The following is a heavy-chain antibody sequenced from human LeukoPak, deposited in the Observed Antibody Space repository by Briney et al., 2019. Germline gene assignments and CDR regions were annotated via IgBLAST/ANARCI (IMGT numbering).Heavy chain of an antibody. D-gene: IGHD3-16*01. J-gene: IGHJ4*02. Sequence: GGSLRLSCAASGFTFSSYAMSWVRQAPGKGLEWVSAISGSGGGTYYADSVKGRFTISRDNSKNTLYLQMNSLRAEDTAVYFCARETLGEVGDDYFDYWGQGTLVTVSS. CDR3: ARETLGEVGDDYFDY. CDR1: GFTFSSYA. CDR2: ISGSGGGT. V-gene: IGHV3-23*01.